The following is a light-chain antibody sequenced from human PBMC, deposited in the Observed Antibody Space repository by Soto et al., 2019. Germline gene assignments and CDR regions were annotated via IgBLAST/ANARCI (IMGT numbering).Light chain of an antibody. CDR1: QDIKNY. CDR2: DAS. Sequence: DIQMTQSPSSLSASVGDRVTITCQASQDIKNYLNWYQQKSGKAPKLLIYDASDLETGVPSRFSGSRSGTEFTLTISSLQPEDFATYYCQQLFDSPITFGQGTRLEIK. V-gene: IGKV1-33*01. J-gene: IGKJ5*01. CDR3: QQLFDSPIT.